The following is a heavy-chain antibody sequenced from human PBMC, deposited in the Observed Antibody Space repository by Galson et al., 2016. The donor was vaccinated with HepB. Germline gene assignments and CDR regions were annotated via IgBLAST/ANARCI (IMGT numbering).Heavy chain of an antibody. CDR3: IRGGKEPFDY. CDR1: GFTFSKFW. Sequence: SLRLSCAVSGFTFSKFWMHWVRQAPGKGLVWVSRINPEETTTTYARFVKGRFTISRDNAKSTLYLQLNSLKVEDTAVYVCIRGGKEPFDYWGLGTLVTVSS. V-gene: IGHV3-74*03. CDR2: INPEETTT. J-gene: IGHJ4*02. D-gene: IGHD1-26*01.